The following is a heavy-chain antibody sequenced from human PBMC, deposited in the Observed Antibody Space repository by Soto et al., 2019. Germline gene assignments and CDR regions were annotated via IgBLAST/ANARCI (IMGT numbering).Heavy chain of an antibody. CDR1: GSTLTELS. V-gene: IGHV1-24*01. Sequence: ASLKVSCNISGSTLTELSMHCVRHSRGKGLEWMGGFDPEDGETIYGQKFQGRVTMTEDTSTDTAYMELSSLRSEDTAVYYCATRTMGGSGRKNYYYGMEVWGQGTTVTVSS. CDR3: ATRTMGGSGRKNYYYGMEV. J-gene: IGHJ6*02. D-gene: IGHD3-10*01. CDR2: FDPEDGET.